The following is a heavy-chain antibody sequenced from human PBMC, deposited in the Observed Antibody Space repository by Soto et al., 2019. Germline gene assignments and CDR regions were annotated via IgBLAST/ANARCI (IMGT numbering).Heavy chain of an antibody. CDR2: TFSSGST. CDR3: AATTAIYAHNFPHGIQLCSFEF. Sequence: SETLSLTCPVYGGSINNFYWGWVRQPAGKGLEWIGRTFSSGSTSFNPSLESRVAMSVDTSKNHFSLNLSSVTAADMAVYYCAATTAIYAHNFPHGIQLCSFEFGGQVALVTLSS. CDR1: GGSINNFY. D-gene: IGHD3-10*02. J-gene: IGHJ4*02. V-gene: IGHV4-4*07.